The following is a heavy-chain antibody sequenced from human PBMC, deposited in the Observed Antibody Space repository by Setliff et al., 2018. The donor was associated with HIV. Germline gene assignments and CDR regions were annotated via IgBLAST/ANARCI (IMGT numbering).Heavy chain of an antibody. J-gene: IGHJ4*02. CDR1: GGSISSYY. CDR3: AGAITFGGVIVH. Sequence: ETLSLTCTVSGGSISSYYWSWIRQPPGKGLEWIGYIYYSGSTNYNPSLKSRVTISVDTSKNQFSLKLSSVTAADTAVYYCAGAITFGGVIVHWGQGTLVTVSS. CDR2: IYYSGST. V-gene: IGHV4-59*01. D-gene: IGHD3-16*02.